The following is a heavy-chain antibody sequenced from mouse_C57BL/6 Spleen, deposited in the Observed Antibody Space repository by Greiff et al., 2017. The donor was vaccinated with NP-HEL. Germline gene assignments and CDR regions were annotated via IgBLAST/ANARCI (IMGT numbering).Heavy chain of an antibody. CDR3: ARGRDYDVYFDY. D-gene: IGHD2-4*01. CDR1: GYTFTDYY. V-gene: IGHV1-76*01. CDR2: IYPGSGNT. Sequence: VQLQQSGAELVRPGASVKLSCKASGYTFTDYYINWVKQRPGQGLEWIARIYPGSGNTYYNEKFKGKATLTAEKSSSTAYMQLSSLTSEDSAVYFCARGRDYDVYFDYWGQGTTLTVSS. J-gene: IGHJ2*01.